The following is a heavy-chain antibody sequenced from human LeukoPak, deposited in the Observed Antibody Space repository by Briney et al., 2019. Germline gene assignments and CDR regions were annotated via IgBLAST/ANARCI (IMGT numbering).Heavy chain of an antibody. D-gene: IGHD1-1*01. CDR3: ARARYNWNDGGWFDP. CDR2: IYTSGST. V-gene: IGHV4-61*02. Sequence: PSETLSLTCTVSGGSISSGTYYWSWIRQPAGTGLEWIGRIYTSGSTNYNPSLKSRVTISVDTSENLFSLMLSPVTAADTAVYYCARARYNWNDGGWFDPWGQGTLITVSS. J-gene: IGHJ5*02. CDR1: GGSISSGTYY.